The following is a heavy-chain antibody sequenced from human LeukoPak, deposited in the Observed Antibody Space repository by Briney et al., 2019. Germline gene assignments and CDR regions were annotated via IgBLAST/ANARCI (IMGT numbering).Heavy chain of an antibody. CDR3: ARSNVAVRRGDNWFDP. CDR2: IHPNSGAT. D-gene: IGHD6-6*01. J-gene: IGHJ5*02. CDR1: GHTFTAFY. V-gene: IGHV1-2*02. Sequence: ASVKVSCKASGHTFTAFYIHWVRQAPGQGLEWMGWIHPNSGATIYAQKFQGRFIVTRDTSISTAYMELNSLTSDDTAMYYCARSNVAVRRGDNWFDPWGQGTLVTVSS.